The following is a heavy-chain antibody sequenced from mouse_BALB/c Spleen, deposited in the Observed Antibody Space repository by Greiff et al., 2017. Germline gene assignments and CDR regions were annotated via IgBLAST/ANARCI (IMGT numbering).Heavy chain of an antibody. D-gene: IGHD1-1*01. V-gene: IGHV5-6-2*01. CDR2: INSNGGST. CDR1: GFTFSSYY. Sequence: EVLLLESGGGLVKLGGSLKLSCAASGFTFSSYYMSWVRQTPEKRLEWVAAINSNGGSTYYPDTVKGRFTISRDNAKNTLYLQIGSLKSEDTALYYCARHDYYGSSYGGYFDVWGAGTTVTVSS. J-gene: IGHJ1*01. CDR3: ARHDYYGSSYGGYFDV.